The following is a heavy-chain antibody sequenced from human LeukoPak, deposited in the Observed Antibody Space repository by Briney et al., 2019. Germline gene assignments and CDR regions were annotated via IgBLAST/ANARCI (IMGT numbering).Heavy chain of an antibody. CDR3: AKGSSSWYNYFDY. J-gene: IGHJ4*02. V-gene: IGHV3-30*18. D-gene: IGHD6-13*01. CDR1: GFTFSSYG. CDR2: ISYDGSNK. Sequence: GGSLRLSCAASGFTFSSYGMHWVRQAPGKGLEWVAVISYDGSNKYYADSVMGRFTISRDNSMNTLYLQMNSLRAEDTAVYYCAKGSSSWYNYFDYWGQGTLVTVSS.